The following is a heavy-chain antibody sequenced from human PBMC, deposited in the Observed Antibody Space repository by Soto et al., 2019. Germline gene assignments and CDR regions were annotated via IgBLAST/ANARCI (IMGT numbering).Heavy chain of an antibody. CDR2: IYYTGGT. CDR3: ARVGQYYFEY. V-gene: IGHV4-59*01. Sequence: PSETLSLTCTVSGGSISSYYWSWIRQPPGKGLEYIGYIYYTGGTNYNPSLKSRVTMSIDTSKNQFSLKLSSVTAADTAVYYCARVGQYYFEYWGQGTLVTVSS. J-gene: IGHJ4*02. CDR1: GGSISSYY.